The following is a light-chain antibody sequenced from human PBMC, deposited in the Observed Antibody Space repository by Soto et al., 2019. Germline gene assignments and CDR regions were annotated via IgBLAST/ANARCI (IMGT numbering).Light chain of an antibody. J-gene: IGKJ1*01. V-gene: IGKV1-5*03. CDR2: KAS. CDR1: QSISSW. CDR3: QQYNSSPWT. Sequence: DIQMTQSPSTLSASVGDRVTITCRASQSISSWLAWYQQKPGKAPKLLIYKASSLDSGVPSRFSGSGSGTEFTLTISSLQPDDFATYYCQQYNSSPWTFGRGTKVEIK.